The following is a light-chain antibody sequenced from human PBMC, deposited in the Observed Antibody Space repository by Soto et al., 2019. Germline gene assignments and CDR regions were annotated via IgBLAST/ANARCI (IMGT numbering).Light chain of an antibody. CDR3: QSYDSSLSVV. CDR1: SSNIGAGYD. CDR2: GNS. Sequence: QSVLTQPPSVSGAPGQGVTISCTGSSSNIGAGYDVHWYQQLPGTAPKLLIYGNSNRPSGVPDRFSGSKSGTSASLAITGLQAEDDADYYCQSYDSSLSVVFGGGTKLTVL. V-gene: IGLV1-40*01. J-gene: IGLJ2*01.